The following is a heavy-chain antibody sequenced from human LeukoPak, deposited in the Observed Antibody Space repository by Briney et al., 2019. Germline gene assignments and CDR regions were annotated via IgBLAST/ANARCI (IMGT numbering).Heavy chain of an antibody. D-gene: IGHD4-11*01. CDR2: VSFSGKT. CDR3: ARLIRAVSDH. J-gene: IGHJ1*01. CDR1: GGSISSTSYY. V-gene: IGHV4-39*02. Sequence: PSEALSLTCTVSGGSISSTSYYEGWIRQPPEKGLEYIASVSFSGKTFYNPSLQSRVTMSVDTSKNHFSLKLSSVTAADTAVYYCARLIRAVSDHWGQGTLVTVSS.